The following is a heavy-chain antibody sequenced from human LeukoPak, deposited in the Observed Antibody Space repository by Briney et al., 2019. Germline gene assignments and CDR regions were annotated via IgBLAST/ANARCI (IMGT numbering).Heavy chain of an antibody. CDR3: ARDGADYDFWSGYGYGMDV. Sequence: ASMKVSCKASGYTFTSYGISWVRQAPGQGLEWMGWISAYNGNTNYAQKLQGRVTMTTDTSTSTAYMELRSLRSDDTAVYYCARDGADYDFWSGYGYGMDVWGQGTTVTVSS. CDR2: ISAYNGNT. J-gene: IGHJ6*02. CDR1: GYTFTSYG. D-gene: IGHD3-3*01. V-gene: IGHV1-18*01.